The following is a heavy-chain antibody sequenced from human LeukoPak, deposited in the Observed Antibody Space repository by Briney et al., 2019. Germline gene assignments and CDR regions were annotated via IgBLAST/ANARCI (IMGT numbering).Heavy chain of an antibody. CDR2: IIPIFGTA. D-gene: IGHD3-3*01. CDR1: GGTFSSYA. J-gene: IGHJ6*03. Sequence: GASVKVSCKASGGTFSSYAISWVRQAPGQGLEWMGGIIPIFGTANYAQKFQGRVTITTDESTSTAYMELSSLRSEDTAVYYCAEDRAFYDFWSGPGRFFFYFLIDVWGKGTPGTVSS. V-gene: IGHV1-69*05. CDR3: AEDRAFYDFWSGPGRFFFYFLIDV.